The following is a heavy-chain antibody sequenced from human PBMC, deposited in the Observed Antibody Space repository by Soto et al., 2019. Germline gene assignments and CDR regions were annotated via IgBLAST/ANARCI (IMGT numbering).Heavy chain of an antibody. CDR3: AKANDGYYFGY. D-gene: IGHD1-1*01. Sequence: EVQLLESGGGLVQPGESLRLSCAASGFSFSTYAMYWVRQPPGKGLEWVSAISGIDGSTYYADSVKGRFTISRDDSKNTLYLQMNSLRAVDTAVYYCAKANDGYYFGYWGQGTLVNVSS. V-gene: IGHV3-23*01. CDR2: ISGIDGST. J-gene: IGHJ4*02. CDR1: GFSFSTYA.